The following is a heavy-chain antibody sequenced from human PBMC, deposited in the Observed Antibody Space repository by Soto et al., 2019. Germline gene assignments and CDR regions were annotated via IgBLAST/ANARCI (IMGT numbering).Heavy chain of an antibody. CDR3: TRVYEVVVAATPFYYYYYGMGV. Sequence: GGSLRLSCTASGFTFGDYAMSWFRQAPGKGLEWVGFIRSKAYGGTTEYAASVKGRFTISRDDSKSIAYLQMNSLKTEDTAVYYCTRVYEVVVAATPFYYYYYGMGVWGQGTTVTVSS. D-gene: IGHD2-15*01. CDR1: GFTFGDYA. CDR2: IRSKAYGGTT. V-gene: IGHV3-49*03. J-gene: IGHJ6*02.